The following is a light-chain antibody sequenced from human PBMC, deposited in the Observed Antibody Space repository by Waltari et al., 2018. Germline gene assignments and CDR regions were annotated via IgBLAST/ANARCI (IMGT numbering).Light chain of an antibody. CDR1: NLERKS. Sequence: SYVLTQPPSVSVAPGNTATIACGGNNLERKSVHWYQQKPGQTPVAVIYYYTERPSGISGRFSGANSGNTATLTISRVEAGDEADYYCQVWDSDSDHPVFGGGTKLTVL. CDR3: QVWDSDSDHPV. V-gene: IGLV3-21*04. CDR2: YYT. J-gene: IGLJ3*02.